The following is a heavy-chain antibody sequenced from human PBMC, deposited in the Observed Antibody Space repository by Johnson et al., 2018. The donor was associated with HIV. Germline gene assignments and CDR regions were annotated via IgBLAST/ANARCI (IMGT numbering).Heavy chain of an antibody. V-gene: IGHV3-30*04. CDR1: GLSLCSYA. CDR2: MSLDGSNK. CDR3: AREPGDPVVPAARDAFDI. Sequence: QVQLVESGGGVVQSVPPLTLSCAASGLSLCSYAMHWVCQAPGKGLEWVEFMSLDGSNKYYADSVKGRFTISRDSYKNTLYLQMNSLRAEDMAVYYCAREPGDPVVPAARDAFDIWRQGNMVTVSS. D-gene: IGHD2-2*01. J-gene: IGHJ3*02.